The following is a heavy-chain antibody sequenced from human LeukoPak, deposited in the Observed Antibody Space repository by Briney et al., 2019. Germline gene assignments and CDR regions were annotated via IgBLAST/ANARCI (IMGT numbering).Heavy chain of an antibody. D-gene: IGHD3-22*01. Sequence: MTSETLSLTCTVSGGSISSGGYCWSWMRQHPGKGLEWIGYIYYSGSTYYNPSLKSRVTISVDTSKNQFSLKLSSVTAADTAVYYCAREAPLYDSSGYSSFDYWGQGTLVTVSS. CDR3: AREAPLYDSSGYSSFDY. CDR1: GGSISSGGYC. J-gene: IGHJ4*02. V-gene: IGHV4-31*03. CDR2: IYYSGST.